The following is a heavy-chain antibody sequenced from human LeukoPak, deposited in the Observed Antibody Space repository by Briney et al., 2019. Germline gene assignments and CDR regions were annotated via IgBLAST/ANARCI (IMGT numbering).Heavy chain of an antibody. Sequence: PGGSLRLSCAASEFTFSLYAMNWVRQAPGKGLEWVSYINDVSGDIHYADSVRGRFTISRDNAKNTLYLQMNSLSAEDTAVYAIDTFQPGRIDCWGQGTLVIVSS. CDR3: DTFQPGRIDC. CDR1: EFTFSLYA. V-gene: IGHV3-21*05. J-gene: IGHJ4*02. D-gene: IGHD1-14*01. CDR2: INDVSGDI.